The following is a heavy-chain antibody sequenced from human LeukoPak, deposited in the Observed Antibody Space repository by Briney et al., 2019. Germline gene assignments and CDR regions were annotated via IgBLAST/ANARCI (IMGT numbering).Heavy chain of an antibody. CDR1: GSTFTTSY. Sequence: ASVKVSCRASGSTFTTSYMHWVRQAPGQGLEWVGVINPSGGSTSYSQKFQGRVTMTRDMSTSTVYMELSSLRSEDTAVYYCARPSGSYFYSDAFDIWGQGTMVTVSS. D-gene: IGHD1-26*01. J-gene: IGHJ3*02. V-gene: IGHV1-46*01. CDR3: ARPSGSYFYSDAFDI. CDR2: INPSGGST.